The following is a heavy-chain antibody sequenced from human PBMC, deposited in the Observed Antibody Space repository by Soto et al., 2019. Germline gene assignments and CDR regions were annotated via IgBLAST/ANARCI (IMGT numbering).Heavy chain of an antibody. J-gene: IGHJ6*02. Sequence: PSETLSLTCTVSGGSISSYYWSWSRQPPGKGLEWIGYIYYSGSTNYNPSLKSRVTISVDTSKNQFSLKLSSVTAADTAVYYCARKSGGDYYYYYGMDVWGQGTTVTVSS. CDR3: ARKSGGDYYYYYGMDV. CDR2: IYYSGST. CDR1: GGSISSYY. D-gene: IGHD2-15*01. V-gene: IGHV4-59*01.